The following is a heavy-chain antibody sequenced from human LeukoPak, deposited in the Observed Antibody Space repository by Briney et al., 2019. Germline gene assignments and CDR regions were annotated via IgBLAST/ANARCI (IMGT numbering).Heavy chain of an antibody. V-gene: IGHV3-74*01. J-gene: IGHJ4*02. Sequence: PGGSLRLSCVAYGFTFSSYWMHWVRQAPGKGLVWVSRISSDGSSTTYADSVKGRFTISRYNAKTSLYLQMISLRAEDTAVYYCARHLSGVTGYTYGRGIDYWGQGTLVTVSS. D-gene: IGHD5-18*01. CDR1: GFTFSSYW. CDR3: ARHLSGVTGYTYGRGIDY. CDR2: ISSDGSST.